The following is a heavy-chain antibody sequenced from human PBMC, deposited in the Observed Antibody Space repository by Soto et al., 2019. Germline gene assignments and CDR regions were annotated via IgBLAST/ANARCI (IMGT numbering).Heavy chain of an antibody. CDR1: GDSFAGNSAA. V-gene: IGHV6-1*01. CDR2: TYYRSKWYN. Sequence: PSQTRSLTSVISGDSFAGNSAAWNWIRQSPSRVLEWLGRTYYRSKWYNDYAVSVKSRITINPDTSKNQFSLQLNSVTPEDTAVYYRARDYGGNVLAVYIWGQATMLTASS. D-gene: IGHD2-15*01. CDR3: ARDYGGNVLAVYI. J-gene: IGHJ3*02.